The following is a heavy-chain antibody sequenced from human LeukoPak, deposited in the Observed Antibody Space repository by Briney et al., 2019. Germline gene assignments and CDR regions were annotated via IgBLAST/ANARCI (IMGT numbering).Heavy chain of an antibody. D-gene: IGHD3-22*01. CDR2: INHSGST. V-gene: IGHV4-34*01. J-gene: IGHJ4*02. Sequence: SETLSLTCAVYGGSFSGYYWSWIRQPPGKGLEWIGEINHSGSTNYNPSLKSRVTISVDTSKNQFSLKLSSVTAADTVVYYCARSSDYYDSSGYYLSFDYWGQGTLVTASS. CDR1: GGSFSGYY. CDR3: ARSSDYYDSSGYYLSFDY.